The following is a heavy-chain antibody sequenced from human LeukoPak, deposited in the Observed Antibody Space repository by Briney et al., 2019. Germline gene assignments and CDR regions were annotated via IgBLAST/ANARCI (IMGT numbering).Heavy chain of an antibody. V-gene: IGHV1-2*06. CDR2: INPNNGAT. CDR1: EYIFTGYY. CDR3: ARDRRSAYYYGSGSGY. D-gene: IGHD3-10*01. Sequence: ASVKVSCKASEYIFTGYYMHWVRQAPGQGLEWMGRINPNNGATNYAQKFQGRVTITGDTSINTAYMELSSLRSDDTAVYYCARDRRSAYYYGSGSGYWGQGTLVTVSS. J-gene: IGHJ4*02.